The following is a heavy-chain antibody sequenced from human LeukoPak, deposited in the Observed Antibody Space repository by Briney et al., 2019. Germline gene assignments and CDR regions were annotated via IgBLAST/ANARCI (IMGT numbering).Heavy chain of an antibody. Sequence: SVKVSCKASVYTFTGYYLHWVRQAPGQGREWMGWINPNSGDTHYAQRFQGRLTMTSDTSISTAYMELSRLTSDDTAVYKCARDVRHAFDIWGQGTMVTVSS. J-gene: IGHJ3*02. CDR1: VYTFTGYY. CDR2: INPNSGDT. V-gene: IGHV1-2*02. CDR3: ARDVRHAFDI. D-gene: IGHD3-10*02.